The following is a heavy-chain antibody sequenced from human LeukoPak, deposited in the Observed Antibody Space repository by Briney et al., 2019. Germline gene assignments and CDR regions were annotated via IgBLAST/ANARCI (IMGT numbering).Heavy chain of an antibody. CDR3: ARDQRGSGSSHSWYYYYGMDV. J-gene: IGHJ6*02. V-gene: IGHV1-18*01. CDR1: GYTFTSYG. Sequence: ASVKVSCKASGYTFTSYGISWVRQAPGQGLEWMGWISAYNGNTNYARKLQGRVAMTTDTSTSTAYMELRSLRSDDTAVYYCARDQRGSGSSHSWYYYYGMDVWGQGTTVTVSS. CDR2: ISAYNGNT. D-gene: IGHD3-10*01.